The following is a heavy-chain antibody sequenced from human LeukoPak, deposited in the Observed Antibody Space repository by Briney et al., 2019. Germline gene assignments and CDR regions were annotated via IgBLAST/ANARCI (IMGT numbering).Heavy chain of an antibody. V-gene: IGHV1-18*01. J-gene: IGHJ4*02. CDR2: ISAYNGNT. D-gene: IGHD3-22*01. Sequence: ASVKVSCKASGYTFTSYGISWVRLAPGQPLEWMGWISAYNGNTNYAQKLQGRVTMTTDTSTSTAYMELSSLRSEDTAVYYCARVNSGYYDSSGYLDYWGQGTLVTVSS. CDR3: ARVNSGYYDSSGYLDY. CDR1: GYTFTSYG.